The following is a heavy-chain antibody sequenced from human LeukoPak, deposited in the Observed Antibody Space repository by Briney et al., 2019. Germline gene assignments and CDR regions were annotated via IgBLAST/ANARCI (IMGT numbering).Heavy chain of an antibody. Sequence: GGSLRLSCVASGFTFSDYAMNWVRQASGKGLEWVGRIRSKANSYATAYAASVKGRFTISRDDSKNTAYLQMNSLKTEDTAVYYCTRYGDYPFDYWGQGTLVTVSS. CDR1: GFTFSDYA. D-gene: IGHD2-21*01. CDR2: IRSKANSYAT. V-gene: IGHV3-73*01. CDR3: TRYGDYPFDY. J-gene: IGHJ4*02.